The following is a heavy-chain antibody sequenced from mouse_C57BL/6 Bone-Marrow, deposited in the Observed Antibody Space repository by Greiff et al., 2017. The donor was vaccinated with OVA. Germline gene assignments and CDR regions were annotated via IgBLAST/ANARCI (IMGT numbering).Heavy chain of an antibody. CDR2: IYPGSGST. V-gene: IGHV1-55*01. J-gene: IGHJ3*01. Sequence: QVQLKQPGAELVKPGASVKMSCKASGYTFTSYWITWVKQRPGQGLEWIGDIYPGSGSTNYNEKFKSKATLTVDTSSSTAYMQLSILTSEDSAVYYCARSGSNYAWFAYWGQGTLVTVSA. CDR3: ARSGSNYAWFAY. CDR1: GYTFTSYW. D-gene: IGHD2-5*01.